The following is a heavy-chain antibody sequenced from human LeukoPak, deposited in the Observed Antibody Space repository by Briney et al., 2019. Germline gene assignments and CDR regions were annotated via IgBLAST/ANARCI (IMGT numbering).Heavy chain of an antibody. CDR2: IKTDGRTT. CDR1: GMTFSNHW. Sequence: PVGSLRLSCAASGMTFSNHWMHWVRQAPGKGLVWVSLIKTDGRTTIYADSVKGRFTISRDNGKSTLYLQMNSLRAEDTAIYYCTTGPSYGYEWWGQGTVVTVSS. CDR3: TTGPSYGYEW. J-gene: IGHJ4*02. V-gene: IGHV3-74*01. D-gene: IGHD3-16*01.